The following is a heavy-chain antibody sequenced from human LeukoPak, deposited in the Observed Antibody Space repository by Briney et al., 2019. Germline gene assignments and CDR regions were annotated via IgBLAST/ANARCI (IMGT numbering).Heavy chain of an antibody. V-gene: IGHV1-69*05. J-gene: IGHJ5*02. Sequence: ASVKVSCKASGGTFSSYAITWLRQAPGQGLEWMGGVIPIFGTTNYAQKFQGRVTVTTDESTSTAYMELSSLRSEDTAVYYCARELGTTDWFDPWGQGTLVTVSS. CDR2: VIPIFGTT. CDR1: GGTFSSYA. CDR3: ARELGTTDWFDP. D-gene: IGHD1-26*01.